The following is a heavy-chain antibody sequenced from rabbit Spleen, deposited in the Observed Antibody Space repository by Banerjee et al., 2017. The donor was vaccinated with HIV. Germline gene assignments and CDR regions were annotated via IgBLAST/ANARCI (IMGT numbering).Heavy chain of an antibody. J-gene: IGHJ6*01. CDR3: ARSSYGYDDYGDLYYAAMDL. V-gene: IGHV1S45*01. D-gene: IGHD2-1*01. CDR2: IYTGSSGST. Sequence: QEQLEESGGGLVKAAASLTLTCTASGFFFSSSYHMCWVRQAPGEGVEWIACIYTGSSGSTWYASWAKGRFTISKTSSTTVTLQMTSLTAADTATYFCARSSYGYDDYGDLYYAAMDLWGPGTLVTVS. CDR1: GFFFSSSYH.